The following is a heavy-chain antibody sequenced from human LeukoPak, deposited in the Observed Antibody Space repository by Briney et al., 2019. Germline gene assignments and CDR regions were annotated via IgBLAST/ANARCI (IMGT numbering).Heavy chain of an antibody. D-gene: IGHD1-26*01. Sequence: SGTLSLTCTVSAYSISDGFVWGWIRQAPGQGLEWIGSIYHSGTSYYNPSLKSRISMSVDASKNQFSLNLSSVTAADTAVYYCTRLSHVAGAPKVSWFDPWGQGTLVTVSS. J-gene: IGHJ5*02. CDR2: IYHSGTS. CDR1: AYSISDGFV. CDR3: TRLSHVAGAPKVSWFDP. V-gene: IGHV4-38-2*02.